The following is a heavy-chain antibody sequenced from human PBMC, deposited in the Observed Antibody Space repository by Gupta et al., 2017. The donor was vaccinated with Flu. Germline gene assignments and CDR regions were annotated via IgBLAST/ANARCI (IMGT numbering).Heavy chain of an antibody. CDR1: GGTFSTYA. CDR2: IIAFLGTT. D-gene: IGHD2-2*01. J-gene: IGHJ6*02. Sequence: SSVKVSCKGSGGTFSTYAFSWVRQAPGQGLEWMGGIIAFLGTTNYAQKFQGRVTITVDASTTTAYTSTAYMELSSLRFEDTAVYYCASRDIVAVPAALGKAGIGNYYGMDVWGQGTTVTVS. CDR3: ASRDIVAVPAALGKAGIGNYYGMDV. V-gene: IGHV1-69*01.